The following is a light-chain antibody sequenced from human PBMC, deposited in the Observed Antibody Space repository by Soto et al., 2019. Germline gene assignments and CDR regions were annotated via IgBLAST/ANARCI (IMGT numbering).Light chain of an antibody. CDR1: QSVSSY. V-gene: IGKV3-11*01. Sequence: EIVLTQSPATLSLSPGERATLSCRASQSVSSYLAWYQQKPGQAPRLLIHDASNRATGIPDRFSGSGSGTDFTLTISRLEPEDFAVYYCQKRSNWPSITFGQGTRLEIK. CDR2: DAS. CDR3: QKRSNWPSIT. J-gene: IGKJ5*01.